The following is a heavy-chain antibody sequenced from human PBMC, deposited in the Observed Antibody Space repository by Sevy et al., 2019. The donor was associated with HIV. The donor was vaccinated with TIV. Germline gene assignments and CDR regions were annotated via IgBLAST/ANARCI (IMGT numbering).Heavy chain of an antibody. Sequence: SETLSLTCTVSGGSVSSGSYYWSWIRQPPGKGLEWIGYIYYSGSTNYNPSLKSLVTISVDTSKNQFPLTLSSVTAADTAVYYCARDNQRITIFGVVITILDVWGQGTTVTVSS. CDR2: IYYSGST. V-gene: IGHV4-61*01. D-gene: IGHD3-3*01. CDR3: ARDNQRITIFGVVITILDV. J-gene: IGHJ6*02. CDR1: GGSVSSGSYY.